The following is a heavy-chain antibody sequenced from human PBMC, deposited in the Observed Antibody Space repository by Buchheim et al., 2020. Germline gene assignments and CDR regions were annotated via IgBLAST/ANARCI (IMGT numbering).Heavy chain of an antibody. V-gene: IGHV4-34*01. CDR3: ARNSRITIFGVVKNWFDP. Sequence: QVQLQQWGAGLLKPSETLSLTCAVYGGSFSGYYWSWIRQPPGKGLEWIGEINHSGSTNYNPSLKSRVTISVATSKNQFSLKLSSVTAADTAVYYCARNSRITIFGVVKNWFDPWGQGTL. D-gene: IGHD3-3*01. J-gene: IGHJ5*02. CDR1: GGSFSGYY. CDR2: INHSGST.